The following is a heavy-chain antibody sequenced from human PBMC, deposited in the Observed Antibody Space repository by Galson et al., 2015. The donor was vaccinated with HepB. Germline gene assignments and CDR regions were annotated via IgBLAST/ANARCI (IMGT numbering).Heavy chain of an antibody. V-gene: IGHV3-33*08. J-gene: IGHJ5*02. CDR3: ARDYEGGWLDP. D-gene: IGHD3-16*01. CDR1: GFTFSTYG. Sequence: SLRLSCAASGFTFSTYGMHWVRQAPGKGLEWVAVISYDGSNNYYADSVKGRFTISRDDSKNALYLQMNSLRAEDTAVYYCARDYEGGWLDPWGQGTLVTVSS. CDR2: ISYDGSNN.